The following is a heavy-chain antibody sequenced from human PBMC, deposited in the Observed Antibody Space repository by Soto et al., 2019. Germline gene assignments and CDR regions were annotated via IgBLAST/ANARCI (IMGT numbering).Heavy chain of an antibody. V-gene: IGHV1-24*01. CDR1: GHTLTGFS. J-gene: IGHJ4*02. CDR3: ARDLGRLAYFDY. D-gene: IGHD1-26*01. CDR2: FDPEGGEA. Sequence: GASVKVSCKISGHTLTGFSIHWARQAPGKGLEWMGGFDPEGGEAIYAQKWHGRVTVTEDTVTDTAYTELSGLKSDDTAIYYCARDLGRLAYFDYWGQGTLVTVSS.